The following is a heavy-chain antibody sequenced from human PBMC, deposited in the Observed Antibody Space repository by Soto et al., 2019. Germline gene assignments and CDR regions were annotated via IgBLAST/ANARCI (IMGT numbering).Heavy chain of an antibody. Sequence: ASVKVSCKVSGYTLTELSMHWVRQAPGKGLEWMGGFDPENGETIYAQKFQGRVTMTKDTSTDTAYMELTSLRSEDTAVYFCARGHSTDCSNGVCSFFYNHEMDVWGQGTTVTVSS. D-gene: IGHD2-8*01. V-gene: IGHV1-24*01. J-gene: IGHJ6*02. CDR3: ARGHSTDCSNGVCSFFYNHEMDV. CDR1: GYTLTELS. CDR2: FDPENGET.